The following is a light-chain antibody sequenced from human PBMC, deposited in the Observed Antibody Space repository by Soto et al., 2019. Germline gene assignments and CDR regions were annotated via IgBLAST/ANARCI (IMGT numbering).Light chain of an antibody. Sequence: QSVLTQPASVSGSPGQSITISCTGTSSDVGGYNYVSWYQQHPGKAPKLMIYEVSNRPSGVSNRFSGSKSGNTASLTISGLKAEDEADYYCSSYTSSSTPVFGGGTKVTVL. CDR1: SSDVGGYNY. CDR2: EVS. V-gene: IGLV2-14*01. CDR3: SSYTSSSTPV. J-gene: IGLJ2*01.